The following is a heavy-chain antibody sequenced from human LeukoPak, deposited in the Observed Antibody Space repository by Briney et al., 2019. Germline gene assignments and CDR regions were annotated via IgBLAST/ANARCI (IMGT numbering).Heavy chain of an antibody. V-gene: IGHV4-59*01. D-gene: IGHD5-18*01. Sequence: SETLSLTCTVSGGSLNSYYWSWIRQPPGKGLELIAYFSSTGSTNYNPSLKSRVTISVDTSKNQFSLKPSSVTAADTAVYYCARANTAMSVWGQGTLVTVSS. CDR1: GGSLNSYY. CDR2: FSSTGST. CDR3: ARANTAMSV. J-gene: IGHJ4*02.